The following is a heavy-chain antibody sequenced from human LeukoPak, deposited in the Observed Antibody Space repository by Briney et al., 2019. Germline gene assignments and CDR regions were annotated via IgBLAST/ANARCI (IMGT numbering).Heavy chain of an antibody. CDR1: GFTFSSYE. V-gene: IGHV3-48*03. CDR3: ARAPYYYDSSGYYGY. CDR2: ISSSGSTI. Sequence: PGGSLRLSCAASGFTFSSYEMSWVRQAPGKGLEWVSYISSSGSTIYYADSVRGRSTNSRDNAKNSLYLQMNSLRAEDTAVYYCARAPYYYDSSGYYGYWGQGTPVTVSS. D-gene: IGHD3-22*01. J-gene: IGHJ4*02.